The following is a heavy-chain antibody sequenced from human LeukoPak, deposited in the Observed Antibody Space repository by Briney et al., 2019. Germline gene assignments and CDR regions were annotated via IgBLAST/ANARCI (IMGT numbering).Heavy chain of an antibody. V-gene: IGHV4-34*09. J-gene: IGHJ6*02. CDR3: ARATWYYYDSSGYYYYYGMDV. Sequence: SETLSLTCAVYGGSFSGYYWSWIRQPPGKGLEWIGEINHSGSTNYNPSLKSRVTISVDTSKNQFSLKLSSVTAADTAVYYCARATWYYYDSSGYYYYYGMDVWGQGTTVTVSS. CDR2: INHSGST. D-gene: IGHD3-22*01. CDR1: GGSFSGYY.